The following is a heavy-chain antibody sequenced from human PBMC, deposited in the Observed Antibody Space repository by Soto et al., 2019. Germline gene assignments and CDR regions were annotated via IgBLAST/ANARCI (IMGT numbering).Heavy chain of an antibody. J-gene: IGHJ4*02. CDR2: ISSSGSTI. V-gene: IGHV3-11*01. CDR3: ARDYLSLPYSSSPFEY. D-gene: IGHD6-6*01. CDR1: GFTFSDYY. Sequence: PGGSLRLSCPACGFTFSDYYMSWIRQAPGKGLEWVSYISSSGSTIYYADSVKGRFTISRDNAKNSLYLQMNSLRAEDTAVYYCARDYLSLPYSSSPFEYWGQGTLVTVSS.